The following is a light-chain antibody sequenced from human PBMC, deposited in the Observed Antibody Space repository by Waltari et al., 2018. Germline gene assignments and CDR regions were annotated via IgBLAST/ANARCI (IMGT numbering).Light chain of an antibody. CDR1: SGHSSNI. CDR2: VNSDGSH. Sequence: QLVLTQSPSASASLGASVKLTCTLDSGHSSNIIAWHQQKPEKGPRFLMKVNSDGSHTKGDGIPDRCSGSSSGPERYLTISSVQSEEEADYYCQTGGHGTWVFGGGTKLTVL. CDR3: QTGGHGTWV. V-gene: IGLV4-69*01. J-gene: IGLJ3*02.